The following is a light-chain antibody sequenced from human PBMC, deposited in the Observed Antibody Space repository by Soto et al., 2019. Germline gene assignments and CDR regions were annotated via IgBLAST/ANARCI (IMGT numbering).Light chain of an antibody. CDR3: QSYDSSLSDWV. CDR2: GNN. J-gene: IGLJ3*02. V-gene: IGLV1-40*01. CDR1: SSNIGSGYD. Sequence: QSVLTQPPSVSGALGQRVTISCTGSSSNIGSGYDVHWYQQLPGTAPKLLIYGNNNRPSGVPDRFSGSKSGTSASLAITGLQAEDEADYYCQSYDSSLSDWVFGGGTKVTVL.